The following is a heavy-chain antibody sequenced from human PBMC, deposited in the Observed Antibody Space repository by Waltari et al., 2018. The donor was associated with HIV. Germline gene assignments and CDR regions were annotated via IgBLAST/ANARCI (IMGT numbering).Heavy chain of an antibody. CDR2: VDYRGST. CDR1: GDSIDSSSYY. V-gene: IGHV4-31*03. J-gene: IGHJ2*01. CDR3: ARVVYWYFDL. Sequence: QVQLQESGPGLVKPSQTVSLTCTVSGDSIDSSSYYWAWIRQHPEKGLEWIAFVDYRGSTFSNPSFKSRATVSVDTSENQFSLKLTSMTDADTAVYYCARVVYWYFDLWGRGTLVTVSS.